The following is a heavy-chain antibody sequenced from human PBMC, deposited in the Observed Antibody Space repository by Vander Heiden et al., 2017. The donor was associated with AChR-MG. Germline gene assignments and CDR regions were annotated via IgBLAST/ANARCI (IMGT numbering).Heavy chain of an antibody. CDR1: GGTFSSYA. Sequence: QVQLVQSGAEVKKPGSSVKVSCKASGGTFSSYAISWVRQAPGQGLEWMGGIIPIFGTANYAQKFQGRVTITADKSTSTAYMELSSLRSEDTAVYYCARDIFDRGDCSSTSCYLGYGGNDYWGQGTLVTVSS. CDR3: ARDIFDRGDCSSTSCYLGYGGNDY. V-gene: IGHV1-69*06. J-gene: IGHJ4*02. D-gene: IGHD2-2*01. CDR2: IIPIFGTA.